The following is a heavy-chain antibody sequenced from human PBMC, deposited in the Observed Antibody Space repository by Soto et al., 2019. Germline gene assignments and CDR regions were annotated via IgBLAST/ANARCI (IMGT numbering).Heavy chain of an antibody. CDR3: ARERIGRRGDHTR. D-gene: IGHD2-21*02. CDR1: GGSISSGDYY. Sequence: QVQLQESGPGLVKPSQTLSLTCTVSGGSISSGDYYWSWIRQPPGKGLEWIGYIYYSGSTYYNLSLQSRVNISVGTSKNQFSLKLSSVTAADTAVYYCARERIGRRGDHTRWGQGTLVTVSS. J-gene: IGHJ4*02. CDR2: IYYSGST. V-gene: IGHV4-30-4*01.